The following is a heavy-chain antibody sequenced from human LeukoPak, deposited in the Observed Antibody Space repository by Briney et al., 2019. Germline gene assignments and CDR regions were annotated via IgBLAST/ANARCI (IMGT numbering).Heavy chain of an antibody. CDR1: GYSISSGYY. CDR3: ARVRGCSGGSCYYYYYMDV. Sequence: SETLSLTCTVSGYSISSGYYWGWIRQPPGKGLEWIGSIYHSGSTYYNPSLKSRVTISVDTSKNQFSLKLSSVTAADTAVYYCARVRGCSGGSCYYYYYMDVWGKGTTVTVSS. J-gene: IGHJ6*03. D-gene: IGHD2-15*01. CDR2: IYHSGST. V-gene: IGHV4-38-2*02.